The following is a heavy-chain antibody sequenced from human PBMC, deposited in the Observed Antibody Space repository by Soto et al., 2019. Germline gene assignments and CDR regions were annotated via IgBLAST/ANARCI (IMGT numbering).Heavy chain of an antibody. CDR2: IYYSGST. D-gene: IGHD1-26*01. V-gene: IGHV4-39*01. CDR1: GGSMSSRSYY. J-gene: IGHJ4*02. CDR3: ARDEYSGTYTVLAY. Sequence: PSETRSLTCTVSGGSMSSRSYYWGWIRQPPGKGLEWIGSIYYSGSTYYNPSLQSRVTISADTSKNQFSLNLSSVTAADTAVYFCARDEYSGTYTVLAYWGQGLVVTVPS.